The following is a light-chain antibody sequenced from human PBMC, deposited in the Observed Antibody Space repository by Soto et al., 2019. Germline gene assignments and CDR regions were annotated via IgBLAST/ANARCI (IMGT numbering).Light chain of an antibody. V-gene: IGKV3-20*01. CDR2: DTS. CDR3: QQYGGSPLVT. CDR1: QNVFNNY. Sequence: EVVLTQSPGTLSLSPGERATLSCRASQNVFNNYLAWYQQRPGQSPRLLIYDTSTRATGVPDRFSASGSGTDFTLTISSLEPEDFAVYYCQQYGGSPLVTFGGGTKVEIQ. J-gene: IGKJ4*01.